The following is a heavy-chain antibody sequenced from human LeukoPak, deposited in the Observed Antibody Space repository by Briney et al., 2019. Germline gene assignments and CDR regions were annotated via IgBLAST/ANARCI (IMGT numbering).Heavy chain of an antibody. CDR1: GGSISPYY. Sequence: SETLSPTCTASGGSISPYYWSWIRQPPGKGLEWIGYIYYSGGTNYNPSLKSRVTISVDTSKNQFSLKLSSVTAADTAMYYCARHGGGGESYPRVFDYWGRGSLVTVSS. J-gene: IGHJ4*02. CDR2: IYYSGGT. V-gene: IGHV4-59*08. D-gene: IGHD1-26*01. CDR3: ARHGGGGESYPRVFDY.